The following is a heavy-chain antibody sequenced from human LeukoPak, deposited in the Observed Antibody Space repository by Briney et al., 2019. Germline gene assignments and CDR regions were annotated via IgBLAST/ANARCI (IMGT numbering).Heavy chain of an antibody. J-gene: IGHJ4*02. CDR2: VSYDGSKT. Sequence: PGGSLRLSCAASAFTFSSFGMHWVRQAPGKGLEWVAVVSYDGSKTYYADSVKGRFTISRDNSKNTLYLQMNSLRAEDTAVYYCASPGGNDFWSGPFDYWGQGTLVTVSS. D-gene: IGHD3-3*01. CDR1: AFTFSSFG. V-gene: IGHV3-30*03. CDR3: ASPGGNDFWSGPFDY.